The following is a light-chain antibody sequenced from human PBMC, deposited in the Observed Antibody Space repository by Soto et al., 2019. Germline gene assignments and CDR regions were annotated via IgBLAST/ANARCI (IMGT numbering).Light chain of an antibody. Sequence: QSALTQPASVSGSPGQSITISCTGTSSDVGGYNYVSWYQQHPGKAPKLMIYEVSNRPSGLSNRFSGSKSGNTSALTISGLQADDEADYYCSSYTSSRTLVFGGGTQLTVL. CDR3: SSYTSSRTLV. V-gene: IGLV2-14*01. J-gene: IGLJ2*01. CDR2: EVS. CDR1: SSDVGGYNY.